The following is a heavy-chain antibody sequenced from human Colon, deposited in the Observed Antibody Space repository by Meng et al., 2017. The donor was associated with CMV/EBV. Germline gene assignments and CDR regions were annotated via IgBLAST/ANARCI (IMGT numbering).Heavy chain of an antibody. D-gene: IGHD1-26*01. CDR2: IYSGGST. J-gene: IGHJ5*01. Sequence: GESLKISCAASGFTVSSNYMSWVRQAPGKGLEWVSVIYSGGSTYYADSVKGRFTISRDNSKNTLYLQMNSLRADDTAVYYCAGGPGGSYPDSWGQGTLVTVSS. CDR3: AGGPGGSYPDS. CDR1: GFTVSSNY. V-gene: IGHV3-53*01.